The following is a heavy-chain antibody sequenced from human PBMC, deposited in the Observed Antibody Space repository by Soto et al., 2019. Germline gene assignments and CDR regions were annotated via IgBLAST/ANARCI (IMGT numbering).Heavy chain of an antibody. CDR1: GGTFSSYA. J-gene: IGHJ6*02. Sequence: SVKVSCKASGGTFSSYAISWVRQAPGQGLEWMGGIIPIFGTANYAQKFQGRVTITADKSTSTAYMELSSLRSEDTAVYYCARVAMVRGVITPLSYYYGMDVWGQGSTVTFYS. V-gene: IGHV1-69*06. CDR3: ARVAMVRGVITPLSYYYGMDV. CDR2: IIPIFGTA. D-gene: IGHD3-10*01.